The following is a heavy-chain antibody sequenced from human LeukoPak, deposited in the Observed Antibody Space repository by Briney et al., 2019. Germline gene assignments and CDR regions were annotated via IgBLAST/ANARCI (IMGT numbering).Heavy chain of an antibody. J-gene: IGHJ4*02. CDR1: GFTFSGYA. CDR3: ARDKDLYANYYFDY. D-gene: IGHD5/OR15-5a*01. CDR2: ISYDGRDK. Sequence: PGMSLKLSCAASGFTFSGYALHWVRQAPGKGLEWVAVISYDGRDKHFADSVKGRFTISRDNSKNTLFLQMNSLRAEDTAVYYCARDKDLYANYYFDYWGQGTLVTVSS. V-gene: IGHV3-30*04.